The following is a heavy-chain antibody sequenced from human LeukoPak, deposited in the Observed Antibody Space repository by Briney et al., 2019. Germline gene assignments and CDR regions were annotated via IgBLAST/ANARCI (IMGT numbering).Heavy chain of an antibody. J-gene: IGHJ4*02. CDR3: ASLYLGN. D-gene: IGHD3-16*01. Sequence: GGSLRLSCAASGFTFSSYWMTWVRQAPGKGLEWVANIKQDGREKNYVDSVKGRFTISRDNAKNSLYLQMNSLRADDTAVYYCASLYLGNWGQGTLVTVSS. CDR2: IKQDGREK. CDR1: GFTFSSYW. V-gene: IGHV3-7*01.